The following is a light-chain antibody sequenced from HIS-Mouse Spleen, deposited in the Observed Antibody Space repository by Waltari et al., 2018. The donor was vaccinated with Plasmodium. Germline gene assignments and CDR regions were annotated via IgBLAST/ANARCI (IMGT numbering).Light chain of an antibody. CDR2: KAS. Sequence: DIQMTQSPSTLSASVGDRVTITCRASQSLSSRFAWYQQKPGKAPKLLIYKASSLESGVPSRFSGSGSGTEFTLTISSLQPDDFATYYCQQYNSYSWTFGQGTKVEIK. CDR3: QQYNSYSWT. CDR1: QSLSSR. J-gene: IGKJ1*01. V-gene: IGKV1-5*03.